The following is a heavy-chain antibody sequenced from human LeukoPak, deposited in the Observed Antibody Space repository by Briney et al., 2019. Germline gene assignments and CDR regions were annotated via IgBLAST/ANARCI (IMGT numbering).Heavy chain of an antibody. CDR2: IKQDGSEK. CDR3: AKAGNGFGY. CDR1: GFTFSTNW. J-gene: IGHJ4*02. Sequence: GGSLRLSCAASGFTFSTNWMSWVRQAPGKGLEWVANIKQDGSEKNYVDSVKGRFTISRDNAKSSLYLQTNSLRVEDTAVYYCAKAGNGFGYWGQGALVTVSS. D-gene: IGHD2-8*01. V-gene: IGHV3-7*01.